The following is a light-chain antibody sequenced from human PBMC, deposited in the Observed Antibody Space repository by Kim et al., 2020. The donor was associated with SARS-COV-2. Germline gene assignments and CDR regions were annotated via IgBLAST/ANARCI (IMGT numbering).Light chain of an antibody. CDR3: NSRDSSGNHPHWV. V-gene: IGLV3-19*01. J-gene: IGLJ3*02. CDR2: GKN. CDR1: SLRSYY. Sequence: SSELTQDPAVSVALGQTVRITCQGDSLRSYYASWYQQKPGQAPVLVIYGKNNRPSGIPDRISGSSSGNTASLTITGAQAEDEADYYCNSRDSSGNHPHWVFGGGTQLTVL.